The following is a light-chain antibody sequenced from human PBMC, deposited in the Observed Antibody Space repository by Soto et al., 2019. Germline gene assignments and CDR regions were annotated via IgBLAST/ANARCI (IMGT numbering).Light chain of an antibody. V-gene: IGKV1-39*01. J-gene: IGKJ2*01. CDR3: QQSYSSSHT. CDR2: AAS. Sequence: DIQMTQSPSSLSASVGDSVTITWRASQSIRSYLNWYQQKPGKAPKLLIYAASSWQSGVPSRFSGSGSGTDFTLTISSLQPEDFATYYCQQSYSSSHTFGQGTKLEIK. CDR1: QSIRSY.